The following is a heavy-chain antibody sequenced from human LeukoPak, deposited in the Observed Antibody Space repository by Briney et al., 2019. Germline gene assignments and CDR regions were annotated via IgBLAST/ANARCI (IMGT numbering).Heavy chain of an antibody. CDR3: ASYCSGDACFLMDV. Sequence: GGSLRLSCAASGLSFSSYSMNWVRQAPGKGLEWVSSISSSSRYIYYADSVKGRFTNPRDNAKNSLYLQMNSLRAEDTAVYYCASYCSGDACFLMDVWGQGTTVTVSS. J-gene: IGHJ6*02. CDR1: GLSFSSYS. V-gene: IGHV3-21*01. CDR2: ISSSSRYI. D-gene: IGHD2-15*01.